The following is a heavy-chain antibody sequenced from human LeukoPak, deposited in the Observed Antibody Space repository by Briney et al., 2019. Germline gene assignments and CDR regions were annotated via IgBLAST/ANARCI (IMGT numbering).Heavy chain of an antibody. CDR3: VRSADRVIRGAPPYYYYYMDV. CDR2: IYYSGST. D-gene: IGHD3-10*01. V-gene: IGHV4-39*07. Sequence: SETLSLTCTVSGGSISSSSYYWGWIRQPPGKGLEWIGGIYYSGSTYYNPSLKSRVTISVDTSKNQFSLKLSSVTAADTAVYYCVRSADRVIRGAPPYYYYYMDVWGRGTTVTVSS. J-gene: IGHJ6*03. CDR1: GGSISSSSYY.